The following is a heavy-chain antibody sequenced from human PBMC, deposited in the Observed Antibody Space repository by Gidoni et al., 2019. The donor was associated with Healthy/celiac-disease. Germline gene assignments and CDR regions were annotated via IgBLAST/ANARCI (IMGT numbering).Heavy chain of an antibody. CDR1: GGSISSSSYY. J-gene: IGHJ2*01. Sequence: QLQLQESGPGLVKPSETLSLTCTVSGGSISSSSYYWGWIRQPPGKGLEWIGSSYYSGSTYYNPSLKSRVTISVDTSKNQFSLKLSSVTAADTAVYYCARSRYSSSRLYFDLWGRGTLVCLL. D-gene: IGHD6-13*01. V-gene: IGHV4-39*01. CDR3: ARSRYSSSRLYFDL. CDR2: SYYSGST.